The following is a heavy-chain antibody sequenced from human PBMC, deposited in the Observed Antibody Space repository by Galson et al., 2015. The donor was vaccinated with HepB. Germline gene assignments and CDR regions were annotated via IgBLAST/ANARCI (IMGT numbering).Heavy chain of an antibody. Sequence: SVKVSCKASGYTFTSYAISWVRQAPGQGLEWMGWISAYNGNTNYAQKFQGRVTMTADTSTNTAYMELRSLRSDDTAVYYCARGDIQIWSPNPLDYWGQGTLVTVSS. J-gene: IGHJ4*02. CDR3: ARGDIQIWSPNPLDY. CDR1: GYTFTSYA. D-gene: IGHD5-18*01. CDR2: ISAYNGNT. V-gene: IGHV1-18*01.